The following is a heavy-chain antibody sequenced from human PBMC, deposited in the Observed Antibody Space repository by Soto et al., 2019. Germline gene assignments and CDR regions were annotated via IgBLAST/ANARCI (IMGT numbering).Heavy chain of an antibody. D-gene: IGHD6-13*01. CDR2: IYSGGST. Sequence: GGSLRLSCAASGFTVSNNYMSWVRQAPGKGLEWVSVIYSGGSTYYADSVKGRFTISRDNSKNTLYLQMNSLRAEDTAVYYCARENPRVYPDAFDIWGQGTMVTVSS. V-gene: IGHV3-66*01. J-gene: IGHJ3*02. CDR3: ARENPRVYPDAFDI. CDR1: GFTVSNNY.